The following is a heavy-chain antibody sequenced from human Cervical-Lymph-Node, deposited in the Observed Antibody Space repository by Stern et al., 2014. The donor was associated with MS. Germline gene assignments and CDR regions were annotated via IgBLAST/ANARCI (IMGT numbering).Heavy chain of an antibody. J-gene: IGHJ5*02. CDR1: RETFSHYA. D-gene: IGHD3-10*01. V-gene: IGHV1-69*06. CDR2: IIPGLGTK. Sequence: VQLVESGDEVKKPGSSVKVSCKASRETFSHYALSWVRQAPEHGLEWMGGIIPGLGTKSYAQKFQGRITISADTSTNTLYMELNSLRSEDTAVYFCARDQGDYGSGSEDSWFDPWGQGTLVTVSS. CDR3: ARDQGDYGSGSEDSWFDP.